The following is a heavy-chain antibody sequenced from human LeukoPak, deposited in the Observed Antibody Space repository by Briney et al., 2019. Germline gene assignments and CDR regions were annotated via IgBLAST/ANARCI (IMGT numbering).Heavy chain of an antibody. Sequence: SETLSLTCTGSGVSISSYFWSWIRQPAGKGRQWIGRIYSSGTTNYNPSLNSRVTMSVDTPNNHFSLKLTSVTDADTAVYYCALEYSSSYGNWFDPWGQGTLVTVSS. CDR3: ALEYSSSYGNWFDP. CDR1: GVSISSYF. D-gene: IGHD6-6*01. CDR2: IYSSGTT. V-gene: IGHV4-4*07. J-gene: IGHJ5*02.